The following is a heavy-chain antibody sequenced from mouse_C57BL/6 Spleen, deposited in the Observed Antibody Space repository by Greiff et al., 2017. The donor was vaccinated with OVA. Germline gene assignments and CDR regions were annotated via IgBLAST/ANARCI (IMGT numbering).Heavy chain of an antibody. CDR1: GFSLSTSGMG. CDR2: IYWDDDK. Sequence: QVQLQQSGPGILQSSQTLSLTCSFSGFSLSTSGMGVSWIRQPSGKGLEWLAHIYWDDDKRYNPSLKSRLTISKDTSRNQVFLKITSVDTADTATYYCARLLPGYYYAMDYWGQGTSVTVSS. D-gene: IGHD1-1*01. J-gene: IGHJ4*01. V-gene: IGHV8-12*01. CDR3: ARLLPGYYYAMDY.